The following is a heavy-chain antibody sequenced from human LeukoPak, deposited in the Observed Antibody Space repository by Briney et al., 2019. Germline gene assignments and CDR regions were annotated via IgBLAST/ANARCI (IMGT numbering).Heavy chain of an antibody. V-gene: IGHV3-21*03. CDR2: ISSSSSYI. Sequence: GGSLRLSCAASGFTFSTYSMNWVRQAPGKGLEWVSSISSSSSYIYYADSVKGRFTISRDNARNSLYLQMNIRRAENTAVYYCARRAGAYSHPYDYWGQGTLVTVSS. CDR3: ARRAGAYSHPYDY. J-gene: IGHJ4*02. D-gene: IGHD4-17*01. CDR1: GFTFSTYS.